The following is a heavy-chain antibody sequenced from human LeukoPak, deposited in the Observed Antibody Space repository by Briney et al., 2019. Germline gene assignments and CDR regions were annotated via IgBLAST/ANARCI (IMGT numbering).Heavy chain of an antibody. Sequence: SETLSLTCTVSGGSISSSSYYWGWIRQPPGKGLEWIGSIYYSGSTYYNPSLKSRVTISVDTSRNQFSLKLSSVTATDTAVYYCARHSYSSGWEFDYWGQGTLVIVSS. J-gene: IGHJ4*02. V-gene: IGHV4-39*01. CDR3: ARHSYSSGWEFDY. D-gene: IGHD6-19*01. CDR1: GGSISSSSYY. CDR2: IYYSGST.